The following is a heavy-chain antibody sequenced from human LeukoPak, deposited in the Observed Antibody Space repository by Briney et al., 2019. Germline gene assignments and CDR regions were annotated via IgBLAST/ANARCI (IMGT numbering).Heavy chain of an antibody. CDR2: ISYDGSNK. V-gene: IGHV3-30-3*01. CDR3: ARDGPVQIIGVRGVLDY. CDR1: GFTFSSYA. D-gene: IGHD3-10*01. J-gene: IGHJ4*02. Sequence: QPGGSLRLSCAASGFTFSSYAMHWVRQAPGKGLEWVAVISYDGSNKYYADSVKGRFTISRDNSKNTLYLQMNSLRAEDTAVYYCARDGPVQIIGVRGVLDYWGQGTLVTVSS.